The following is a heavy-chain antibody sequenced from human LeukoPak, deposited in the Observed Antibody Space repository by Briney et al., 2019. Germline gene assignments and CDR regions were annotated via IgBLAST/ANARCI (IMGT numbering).Heavy chain of an antibody. J-gene: IGHJ4*02. CDR1: GYTFTAHT. D-gene: IGHD3-9*01. Sequence: ASVKVSCKASGYTFTAHTISWLRQAPGQGLEWMGWISGYNGNTNYAQKVQGRVTMTTDTSTSTAYMELRSLRSDDTAVYYCARSPARGYDILTGYNDYWGQGTLVTVSS. V-gene: IGHV1-18*01. CDR2: ISGYNGNT. CDR3: ARSPARGYDILTGYNDY.